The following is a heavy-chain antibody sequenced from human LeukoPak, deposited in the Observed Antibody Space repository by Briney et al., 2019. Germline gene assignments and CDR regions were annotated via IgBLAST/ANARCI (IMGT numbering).Heavy chain of an antibody. CDR1: GFTFSSYA. CDR3: ARGSNAYGLDAFDI. CDR2: ISGSGGST. J-gene: IGHJ3*02. V-gene: IGHV3-23*01. D-gene: IGHD3-10*01. Sequence: GGSLRLSCAASGFTFSSYAMSLVRQAPGKGLEWVSAISGSGGSTYYADSVKGRLTISRDNAKNSLYLQMNSLRAEDTAVYYCARGSNAYGLDAFDIWGQGTMVTVSS.